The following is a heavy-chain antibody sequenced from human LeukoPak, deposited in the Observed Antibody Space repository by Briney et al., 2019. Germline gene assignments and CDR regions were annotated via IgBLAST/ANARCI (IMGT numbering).Heavy chain of an antibody. V-gene: IGHV4-34*01. CDR3: AREMYYYYGSGSYFDY. D-gene: IGHD3-10*01. CDR2: INHSGST. J-gene: IGHJ4*02. Sequence: KPSETLSLTCAVYGGSFSGYYWSWIRQPPGKGLEWIGEINHSGSTNYNPSLKSRVTISVDTSKNQFSLKLSSVTAADTAVYYCAREMYYYYGSGSYFDYWGQGTLVTVSS. CDR1: GGSFSGYY.